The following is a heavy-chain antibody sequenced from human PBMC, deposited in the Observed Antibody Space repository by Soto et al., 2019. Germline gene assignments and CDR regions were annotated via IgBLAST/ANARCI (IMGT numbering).Heavy chain of an antibody. D-gene: IGHD3-3*01. CDR1: GFAFSSYS. Sequence: EVQLVESGGGLVKPGGSLRLSSAAYGFAFSSYSMNWVRQAPGKGLEWVSSISSSSSYIYYADSVKGRFTISRDNAKNSLYLQMNSLRAEDTAVYYCARDSRYYDFWSGHNYYGMEVWGQGTTVTVSS. J-gene: IGHJ6*02. CDR3: ARDSRYYDFWSGHNYYGMEV. V-gene: IGHV3-21*01. CDR2: ISSSSSYI.